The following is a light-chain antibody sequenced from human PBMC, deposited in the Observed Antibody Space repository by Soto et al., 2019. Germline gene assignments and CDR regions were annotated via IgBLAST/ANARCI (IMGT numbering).Light chain of an antibody. J-gene: IGKJ3*01. Sequence: DIVMTQSPATLSVAPGERVTFSCRASQGVSRKLAWYQHKPGQAPRVLIYGASTRATGIPARFSGSGSGTEFTLTISSLQSEDFAVYYCQQYNKWPPETFGPGTKVDIK. CDR3: QQYNKWPPET. CDR2: GAS. CDR1: QGVSRK. V-gene: IGKV3-15*01.